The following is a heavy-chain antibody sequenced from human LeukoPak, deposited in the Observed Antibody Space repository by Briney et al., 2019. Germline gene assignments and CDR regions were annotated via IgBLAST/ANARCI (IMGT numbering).Heavy chain of an antibody. D-gene: IGHD3-3*01. Sequence: ASVKVSCKASGGTFSSYAISWVPQAPGQGLEWMGGIIPIFGTANYAQKFQGRVTITADESTSTAYMELSSLRSEATAVYYCARPQYYDFWSGYCPFDYWGQETLVTVSS. CDR3: ARPQYYDFWSGYCPFDY. CDR2: IIPIFGTA. CDR1: GGTFSSYA. J-gene: IGHJ4*02. V-gene: IGHV1-69*13.